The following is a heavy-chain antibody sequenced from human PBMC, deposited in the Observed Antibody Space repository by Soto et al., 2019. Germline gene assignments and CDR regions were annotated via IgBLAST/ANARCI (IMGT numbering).Heavy chain of an antibody. J-gene: IGHJ3*01. D-gene: IGHD3-22*01. CDR3: ATPVSSGYQAFEV. V-gene: IGHV4-39*01. Sequence: PSETLCLTCTVSGGSISSSSYYWGWIRQPPGKGLEWIGSIYSSGSTYYNPSLKSRVTISVDTSKNQFSLKLSSVTAADTAVYYCATPVSSGYQAFEVWGQGTMVT. CDR2: IYSSGST. CDR1: GGSISSSSYY.